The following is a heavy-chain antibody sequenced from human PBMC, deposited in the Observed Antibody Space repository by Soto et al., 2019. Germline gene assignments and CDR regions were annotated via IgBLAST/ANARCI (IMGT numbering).Heavy chain of an antibody. CDR3: TRDWQLDHYYYYMDV. Sequence: ASVKVSCKVSGYTLTELSMHWVRQAPGKGLEWMGGFDPEDGETIYAQKFQGRVTMTRNTSKSIAYLQMNSLKTEDTAVYYCTRDWQLDHYYYYMDVWGKGTTVTVSS. J-gene: IGHJ6*03. CDR2: FDPEDGET. V-gene: IGHV1-24*01. CDR1: GYTLTELS. D-gene: IGHD6-6*01.